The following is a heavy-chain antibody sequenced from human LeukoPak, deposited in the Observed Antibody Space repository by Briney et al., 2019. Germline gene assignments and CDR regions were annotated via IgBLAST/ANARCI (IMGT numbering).Heavy chain of an antibody. V-gene: IGHV3-23*01. J-gene: IGHJ4*02. CDR2: ISGSGGST. Sequence: GGSLRLSCAASGFTFSSYAMSWVRQAPGKGLEWVSAISGSGGSTYYADSVKGRFTISRDNSKNTLYLQMNSLRAEDTAVYYCAKVGGHIVVVPAAIRTGDDYWGQGTLVTVSS. CDR1: GFTFSSYA. D-gene: IGHD2-2*01. CDR3: AKVGGHIVVVPAAIRTGDDY.